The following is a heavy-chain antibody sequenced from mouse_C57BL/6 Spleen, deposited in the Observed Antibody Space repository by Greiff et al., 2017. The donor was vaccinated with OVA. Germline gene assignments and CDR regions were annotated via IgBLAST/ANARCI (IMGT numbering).Heavy chain of an antibody. CDR2: IYPGDGDT. CDR3: ARRTVVADYYAMDY. D-gene: IGHD1-1*01. J-gene: IGHJ4*01. Sequence: QVQLQQSGPELVKPGASVKISCKASGYAFSSSWMNWVKQRPGKGLEWIGRIYPGDGDTNYTGKFKGKATLTADKSSSTAYMQLSSLTSEDSAVYFCARRTVVADYYAMDYWGQGTSVTVSS. V-gene: IGHV1-82*01. CDR1: GYAFSSSW.